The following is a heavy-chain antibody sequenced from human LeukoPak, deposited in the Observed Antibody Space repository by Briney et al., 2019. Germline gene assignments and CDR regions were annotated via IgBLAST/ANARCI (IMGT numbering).Heavy chain of an antibody. CDR2: IYYSGST. D-gene: IGHD2-8*01. V-gene: IGHV4-59*01. Sequence: SETLSLTCTVSGGSISSYYWSWIRQPPGKGLEWIGYIYYSGSTNYNPSLKSRVTMSVDTSKNQFSLKPSSVTAAATAVYYCARDVGYCTNGVCYGDAFDIWGQGTMVTVSS. CDR1: GGSISSYY. CDR3: ARDVGYCTNGVCYGDAFDI. J-gene: IGHJ3*02.